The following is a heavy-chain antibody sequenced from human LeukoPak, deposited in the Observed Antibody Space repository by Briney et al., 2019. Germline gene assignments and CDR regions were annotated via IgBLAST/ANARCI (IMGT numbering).Heavy chain of an antibody. CDR1: GFIFSSYG. Sequence: GGSLRLSCAASGFIFSSYGMHWVRQAPGKGLEWVAVISYDENKEYYADSVKGRFTISRDNAKNSLYLQMINLRAEDTAVYYCATSRRDGYGYRALELPPSPVDWGQGTLVTVSS. J-gene: IGHJ4*02. D-gene: IGHD5-18*01. CDR3: ATSRRDGYGYRALELPPSPVD. V-gene: IGHV3-30*03. CDR2: ISYDENKE.